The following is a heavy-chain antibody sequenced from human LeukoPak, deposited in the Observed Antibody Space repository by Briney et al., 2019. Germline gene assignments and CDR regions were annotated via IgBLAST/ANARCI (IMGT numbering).Heavy chain of an antibody. J-gene: IGHJ5*02. Sequence: SETLSLTCTVSRASISDNYWLWSRQPAGKALEWIGRTYTSGDTNYNPPLKSRASVSVDTSKNQFYLSLRYVTAADTAVYYCTIGGASGSLAPWGPGTLVTVSS. CDR2: TYTSGDT. CDR1: RASISDNY. D-gene: IGHD6-13*01. CDR3: TIGGASGSLAP. V-gene: IGHV4-4*07.